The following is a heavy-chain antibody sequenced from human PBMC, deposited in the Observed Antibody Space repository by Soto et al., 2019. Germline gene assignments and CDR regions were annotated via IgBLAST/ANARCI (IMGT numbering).Heavy chain of an antibody. CDR3: ARGRGCSGGSCYFYYYYGMDV. CDR2: INPSGGST. D-gene: IGHD2-15*01. CDR1: GYTFTSYY. Sequence: GASVKVSCKASGYTFTSYYMHWVRHAPGQGLEWMGIINPSGGSTSYAQKFQGRVTMTRDTSTSTVYMELSSLRSEDTAVYYCARGRGCSGGSCYFYYYYGMDVWGPGTTVTVSS. J-gene: IGHJ6*02. V-gene: IGHV1-46*01.